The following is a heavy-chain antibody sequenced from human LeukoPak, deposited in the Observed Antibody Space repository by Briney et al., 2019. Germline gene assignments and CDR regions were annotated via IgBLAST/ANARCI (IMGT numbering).Heavy chain of an antibody. CDR1: GYTFSSYA. J-gene: IGHJ3*02. V-gene: IGHV3-23*01. CDR3: ARGRSGYGPFDAFDI. D-gene: IGHD3-22*01. Sequence: QPGGSLRLSCTASGYTFSSYAMTWVPEAPGEGLEWVSAISGSGANTYYADSVKGRFAASRDNSEDTLYLQMRSLRAEDTAVYYCARGRSGYGPFDAFDIWGHGTWVTVSS. CDR2: ISGSGANT.